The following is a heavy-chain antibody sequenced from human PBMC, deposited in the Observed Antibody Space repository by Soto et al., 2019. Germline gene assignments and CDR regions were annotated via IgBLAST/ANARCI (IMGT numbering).Heavy chain of an antibody. D-gene: IGHD1-26*01. CDR3: LIVGGTRT. CDR2: IRNKANYYTT. CDR1: GFPFSDLY. V-gene: IGHV3-72*01. Sequence: EVQVVESGGGLVQPGGSLRLSCAASGFPFSDLYIDWVRQAPGKGLEWVARIRNKANYYTTDYAASVKGRFTISRDDSKHSVYLQMNSLKNEDTAVYYCLIVGGTRTWGQGTLVSVSS. J-gene: IGHJ5*02.